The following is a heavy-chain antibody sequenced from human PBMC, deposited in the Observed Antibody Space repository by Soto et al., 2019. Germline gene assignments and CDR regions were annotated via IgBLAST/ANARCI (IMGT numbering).Heavy chain of an antibody. CDR3: VRELHEPLAADALREAN. CDR2: ISSSGTGT. D-gene: IGHD4-17*01. V-gene: IGHV3-48*03. CDR1: GFTFSSYE. Sequence: GVSLRLSCAASGFTFSSYEMHWVRQAPGKGLEWISYISSSGTGTYYADSVRGRFTMSRDNTKNSVSLQMYSLRAEDTAIYYCVRELHEPLAADALREANWGQGSQVTVSS. J-gene: IGHJ4*02.